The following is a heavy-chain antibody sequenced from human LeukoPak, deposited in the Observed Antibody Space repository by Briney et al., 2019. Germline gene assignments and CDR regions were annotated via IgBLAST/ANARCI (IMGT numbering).Heavy chain of an antibody. CDR1: GYTFTSYY. CDR3: GIAAAGKYFDY. V-gene: IGHV1-46*01. D-gene: IGHD6-13*01. Sequence: GASVKVSCKASGYTFTSYYMHWVRQAPGQGLEWMGIINPSGGSTSYAQKFQGRVTMTRDTSTSTVYMELSSLRSEDTAVYYCGIAAAGKYFDYWGQGILVTVSS. CDR2: INPSGGST. J-gene: IGHJ4*02.